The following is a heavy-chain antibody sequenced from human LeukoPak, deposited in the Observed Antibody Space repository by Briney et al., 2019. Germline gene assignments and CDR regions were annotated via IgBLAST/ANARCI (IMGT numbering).Heavy chain of an antibody. D-gene: IGHD3-3*01. CDR2: IYTSGST. CDR1: GGSISSGSYY. CDR3: AGGDFWSGYYRGNWFDP. Sequence: SQTLSLTCTVSGGSISSGSYYWSWIRQPAGKGLEWIGRIYTSGSTNYNPSLKSRVTISVDTSKNQFSLKLSSVTAADTAVYYCAGGDFWSGYYRGNWFDPWGQGTLVTVSS. J-gene: IGHJ5*02. V-gene: IGHV4-61*02.